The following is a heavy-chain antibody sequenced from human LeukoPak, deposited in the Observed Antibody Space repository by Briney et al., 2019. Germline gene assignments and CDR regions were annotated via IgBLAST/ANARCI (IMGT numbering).Heavy chain of an antibody. Sequence: GASLQISFQGSGYSFTSYWIGWVRQMPGKGLEWMGIIYPGESDTRYSPSFQGQVTISADKSISTAYLQWSSLKASDTAMYYCARLGIFCSSTSCYTSNWFDPWGQGTLVTVSS. D-gene: IGHD2-2*02. J-gene: IGHJ5*02. CDR3: ARLGIFCSSTSCYTSNWFDP. CDR2: IYPGESDT. V-gene: IGHV5-51*01. CDR1: GYSFTSYW.